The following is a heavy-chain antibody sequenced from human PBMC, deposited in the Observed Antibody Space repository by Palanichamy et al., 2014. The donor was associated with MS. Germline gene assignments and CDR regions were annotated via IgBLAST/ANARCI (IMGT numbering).Heavy chain of an antibody. CDR2: IDSSSTYI. V-gene: IGHV3-21*06. CDR3: VRGRTGYSSTWDEDDYFYMDV. D-gene: IGHD6-13*01. CDR1: T. Sequence: TMNWVRQAPEKGLEWVSSIDSSSTYIYYADSVKGRFTISRDSAKNSLFLQMDRLRDEDSAVYYCVRGRTGYSSTWDEDDYFYMDVWGKGTTVTVSS. J-gene: IGHJ6*03.